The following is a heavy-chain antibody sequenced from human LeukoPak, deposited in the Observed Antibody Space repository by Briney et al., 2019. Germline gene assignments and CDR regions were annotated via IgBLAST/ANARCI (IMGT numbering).Heavy chain of an antibody. J-gene: IGHJ6*02. CDR2: ISSSSSYI. V-gene: IGHV3-21*01. CDR3: ARDLRSLQGAYGMDV. Sequence: PGGSLRVSCAASGFTFSSYSMNWVRQAPGKGLEWVSSISSSSSYIYYADSVKGRFTISRDNAKNSLYLQMNSLRAEDTAVYYCARDLRSLQGAYGMDVWGQGTTVTVSS. CDR1: GFTFSSYS. D-gene: IGHD5-24*01.